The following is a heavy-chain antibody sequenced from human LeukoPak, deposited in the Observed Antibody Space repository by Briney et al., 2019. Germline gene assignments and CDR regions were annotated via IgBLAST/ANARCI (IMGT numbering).Heavy chain of an antibody. V-gene: IGHV1-18*01. CDR1: GYTLTELS. Sequence: ASVKVSCKVSGYTLTELSMHWVRQAPGKGLEWMGWISAYNGNTNYAQKLQGRVTMTTDTSTSTAYMELRSLRSDDTAVYYCARAVDMTTVTTNDAFDIWGQGTMVTVSS. CDR3: ARAVDMTTVTTNDAFDI. J-gene: IGHJ3*02. D-gene: IGHD4-17*01. CDR2: ISAYNGNT.